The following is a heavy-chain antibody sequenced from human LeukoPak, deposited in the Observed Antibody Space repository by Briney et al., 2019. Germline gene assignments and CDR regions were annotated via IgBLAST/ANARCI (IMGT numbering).Heavy chain of an antibody. J-gene: IGHJ3*02. CDR2: INPSGGST. V-gene: IGHV1-46*01. Sequence: ASVKVSCKASGYTFTSYYMHWVRQAPGQGLEWMGIINPSGGSTSYAQKFQDRVTMTRDTSTSTVYMELSSLRSEDTAVYYCARPISNYYYDSSGYDGRDDAFDIWGQGTMVTVSS. CDR3: ARPISNYYYDSSGYDGRDDAFDI. D-gene: IGHD3-22*01. CDR1: GYTFTSYY.